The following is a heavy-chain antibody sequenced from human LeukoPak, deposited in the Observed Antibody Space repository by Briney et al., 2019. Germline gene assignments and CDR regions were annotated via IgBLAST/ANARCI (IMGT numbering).Heavy chain of an antibody. D-gene: IGHD6-6*01. CDR1: GFTFSSYA. CDR2: IKQDGSEK. V-gene: IGHV3-7*01. CDR3: ARDRHTYTSSLDPEIFDY. J-gene: IGHJ4*02. Sequence: GGSLRLSCAASGFTFSSYAMSWVRQAPGKGLQWVANIKQDGSEKYYVDSVTGRFTISRDNAKNSLYLEMNSLRAEDTAVYYCARDRHTYTSSLDPEIFDYWGQGTLVTVSS.